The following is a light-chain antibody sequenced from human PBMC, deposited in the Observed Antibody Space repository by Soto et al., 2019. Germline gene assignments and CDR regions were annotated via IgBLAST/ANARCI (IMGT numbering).Light chain of an antibody. CDR1: QSISIW. CDR2: KAS. Sequence: DIQMTQSPSTLSASVGDRVTITCRASQSISIWLAWYQQKPGKAPKILIYKASSLESGVPSRFSGSGSVTEFTLTISILQPDDFATYYCQQYSTYTPSTFGQGTKVEIK. CDR3: QQYSTYTPST. J-gene: IGKJ1*01. V-gene: IGKV1-5*03.